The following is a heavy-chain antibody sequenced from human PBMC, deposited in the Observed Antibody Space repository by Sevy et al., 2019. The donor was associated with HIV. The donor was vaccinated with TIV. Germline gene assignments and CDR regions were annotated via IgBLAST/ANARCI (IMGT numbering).Heavy chain of an antibody. CDR2: IYYSGST. Sequence: SETLSLTCTVSGGSISSYYWTWIRQPPGKGLEWIGYIYYSGSTNYHPSLKSRVTISVDTSKNQFSLKLNSVTAADTAVYYCARGLAARPFVYWGQGTLVTVSS. D-gene: IGHD6-6*01. V-gene: IGHV4-59*01. CDR3: ARGLAARPFVY. CDR1: GGSISSYY. J-gene: IGHJ4*02.